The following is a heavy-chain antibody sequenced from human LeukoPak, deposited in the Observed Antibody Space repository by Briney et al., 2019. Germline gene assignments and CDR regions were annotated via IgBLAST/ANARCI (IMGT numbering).Heavy chain of an antibody. CDR3: ARRNDFGI. V-gene: IGHV4-59*08. CDR2: IYYSGNT. Sequence: SETLSLTCAVSGGSISGDHWNWIRQPPGKGLEWIGYIYYSGNTNYNPSLKSRVTISVDTSRNQFSLKLNSVTAADTAVYYCARRNDFGIWGQGTMVTVSS. CDR1: GGSISGDH. J-gene: IGHJ3*02.